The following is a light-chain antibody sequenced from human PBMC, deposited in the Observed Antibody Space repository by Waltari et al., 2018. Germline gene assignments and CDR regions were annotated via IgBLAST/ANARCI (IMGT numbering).Light chain of an antibody. Sequence: QAVLTQPSSLSASPGASASTTCTLRSGINVGSYRIYWYQEKPGSPPQYLLRYKSDSDKHLVSRLPRRFSVSHDASANACILLISGLQSEDESDYYCMIWHNNAVVFGGGTTLTVL. CDR1: SGINVGSYR. CDR3: MIWHNNAVV. CDR2: YKSDSDK. J-gene: IGLJ2*01. V-gene: IGLV5-45*03.